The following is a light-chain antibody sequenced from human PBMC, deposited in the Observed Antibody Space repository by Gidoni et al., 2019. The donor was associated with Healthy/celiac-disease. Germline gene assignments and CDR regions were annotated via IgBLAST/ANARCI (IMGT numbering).Light chain of an antibody. CDR3: QQYDNLR. CDR2: DAS. V-gene: IGKV1-33*01. Sequence: DIQMTQSPSSLSASVGDRVTITCQASQDISNYLNWYQQKPGKAPKLLIYDASNLETGVPSRFSGSGSGTDFTFTISSLQPEDIATYYCQQYDNLRFXGXTKVEIK. J-gene: IGKJ4*01. CDR1: QDISNY.